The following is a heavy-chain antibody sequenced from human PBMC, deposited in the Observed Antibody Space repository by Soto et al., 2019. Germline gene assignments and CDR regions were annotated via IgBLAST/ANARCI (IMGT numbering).Heavy chain of an antibody. D-gene: IGHD3-22*01. CDR2: ISVSGGST. Sequence: PGGSLRLSCAASGFTFSSYAISWVRQAPGKGLEWVSAISVSGGSTYYADSVKGRFTISRDNSKNTLYLQMNSLRAEDTAVYYCAKDRPVTMIVVDYYGMDVWGQGTTVTVSS. CDR1: GFTFSSYA. V-gene: IGHV3-23*01. J-gene: IGHJ6*02. CDR3: AKDRPVTMIVVDYYGMDV.